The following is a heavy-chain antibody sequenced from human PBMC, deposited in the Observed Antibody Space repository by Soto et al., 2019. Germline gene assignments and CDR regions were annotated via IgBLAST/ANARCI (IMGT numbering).Heavy chain of an antibody. D-gene: IGHD3-22*01. CDR2: LSGSGGTT. J-gene: IGHJ4*02. CDR1: GFTFSSYA. Sequence: PGGSLRLSCAASGFTFSSYAMSWVRQTPGKGLEWVSTLSGSGGTTYYADSVKGQFTISRDNSKSTLYLQMNSLRAEDTAVYYCARKNYYADGGFYDYWGQGALVTVSS. CDR3: ARKNYYADGGFYDY. V-gene: IGHV3-23*01.